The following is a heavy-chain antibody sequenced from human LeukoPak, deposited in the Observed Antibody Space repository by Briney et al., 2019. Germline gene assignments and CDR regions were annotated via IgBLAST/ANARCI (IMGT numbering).Heavy chain of an antibody. V-gene: IGHV4-34*01. J-gene: IGHJ6*03. CDR2: INHSGST. CDR3: ARGFLSAGYYYYMDV. Sequence: SETLSLTCAVYGGSFSGYYWSWIRQPPGKGLEWIGKINHSGSTNYNPSLKSRVTISVDASKNQFSLKLSSVTAADTAVYYCARGFLSAGYYYYMDVWGKGTTVTVSS. D-gene: IGHD3-3*01. CDR1: GGSFSGYY.